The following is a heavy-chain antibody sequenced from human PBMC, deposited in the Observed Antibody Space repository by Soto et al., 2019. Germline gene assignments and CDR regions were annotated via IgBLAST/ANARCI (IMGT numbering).Heavy chain of an antibody. V-gene: IGHV4-34*01. CDR1: GGSFRGYY. CDR2: INDSGTT. D-gene: IGHD3-16*01. Sequence: PSETLSLTCAVSGGSFRGYYWNWFRHSQGKGMEWIVEINDSGTTYYNKSFKSRLTISVDTSKKQFSLKLTSVTAADTAVYYCQGGYXWGQGTRVTVSX. CDR3: QGGYX. J-gene: IGHJ4*02.